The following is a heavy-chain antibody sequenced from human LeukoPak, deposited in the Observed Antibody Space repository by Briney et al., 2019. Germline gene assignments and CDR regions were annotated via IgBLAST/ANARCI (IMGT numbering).Heavy chain of an antibody. CDR1: GGSINSAKW. J-gene: IGHJ4*02. V-gene: IGHV4-4*02. CDR2: IYHSGGT. Sequence: PSGTLSLTCALSGGSINSAKWWTRVRQPPGKGLEWMGEIYHSGGTNYNPSLKSRVTISADKSRNQFSLKLYAVTAADTAVYYCASGSTWSDYWGQGTLVTVSS. CDR3: ASGSTWSDY. D-gene: IGHD6-13*01.